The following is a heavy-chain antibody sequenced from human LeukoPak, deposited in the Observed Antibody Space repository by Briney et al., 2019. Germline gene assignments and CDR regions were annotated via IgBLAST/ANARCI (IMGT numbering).Heavy chain of an antibody. J-gene: IGHJ4*02. Sequence: GGSLRLSCVASGFTFSTYAMSWVRQAPGKGLEWVSDISDSGGSTFYADSVKGRFSISRDNSKNILHLQMNSLRAEDTAIYYCAKDIVEGNGFDYWGQGALVTVSS. CDR3: AKDIVEGNGFDY. CDR1: GFTFSTYA. CDR2: ISDSGGST. D-gene: IGHD3-22*01. V-gene: IGHV3-23*01.